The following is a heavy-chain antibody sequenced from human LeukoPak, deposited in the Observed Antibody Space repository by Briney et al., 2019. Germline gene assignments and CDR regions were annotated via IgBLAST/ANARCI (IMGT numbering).Heavy chain of an antibody. Sequence: SETLSLTCTVSGGSIVDYYWSWIRQPPGKGLEWIGYIYHIGRTDYNPSLKSRVTISMDTSKSQFSLKLSSVTAADTAVYYCARDDPRKDIGRRGGFDPWGQGTLVTVSS. CDR3: ARDDPRKDIGRRGGFDP. J-gene: IGHJ5*02. CDR1: GGSIVDYY. V-gene: IGHV4-59*12. CDR2: IYHIGRT. D-gene: IGHD2-15*01.